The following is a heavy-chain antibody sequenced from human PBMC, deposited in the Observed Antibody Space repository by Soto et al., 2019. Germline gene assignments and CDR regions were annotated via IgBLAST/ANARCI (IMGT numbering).Heavy chain of an antibody. D-gene: IGHD4-17*01. J-gene: IGHJ6*02. CDR1: GGSVNNANYF. V-gene: IGHV4-31*03. CDR2: IYYSGST. CDR3: ARDADYGGSRGGMDV. Sequence: VRLEESGPGLVKPSETLSLICSVSGGSVNNANYFWNWIRHHPENGLEWIGYIYYSGSTRYNPSLKTRATLSIDTSKNQFSLRLNSVTVADTAVYFCARDADYGGSRGGMDVWGRGTTVTVSS.